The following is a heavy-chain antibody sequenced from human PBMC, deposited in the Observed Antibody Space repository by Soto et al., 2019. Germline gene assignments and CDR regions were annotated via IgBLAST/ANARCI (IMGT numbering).Heavy chain of an antibody. CDR3: ARNTAFDY. J-gene: IGHJ4*02. V-gene: IGHV1-46*01. CDR1: GYKFASYS. CDR2: INPSGGST. Sequence: AAVMVSCKASGYKFASYSMPWVRQAPGQGLEWMGIINPSGGSTSYAQKFQGRVTMTRETSTSKVYMELSSLRSEDTAVEYWARNTAFDYWGQGTLVTASS. D-gene: IGHD5-18*01.